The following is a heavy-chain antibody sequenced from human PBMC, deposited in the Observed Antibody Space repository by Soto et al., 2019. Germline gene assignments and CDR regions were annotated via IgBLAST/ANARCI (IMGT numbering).Heavy chain of an antibody. V-gene: IGHV1-3*01. CDR1: GYTVTSYA. CDR2: INAGNGNT. CDR3: AREWDYGGWFEP. Sequence: ASVKVSCKASGYTVTSYAMHWVLQAPGQRLEWMGWINAGNGNTKYSQKFQGRVTITRDTSASTAYMELSSLRSEDTAVYYCAREWDYGGWFEPWGQGTLVSVSS. J-gene: IGHJ5*02. D-gene: IGHD4-17*01.